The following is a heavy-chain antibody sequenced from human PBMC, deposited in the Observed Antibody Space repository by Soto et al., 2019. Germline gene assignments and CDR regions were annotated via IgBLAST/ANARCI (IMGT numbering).Heavy chain of an antibody. D-gene: IGHD3-22*01. V-gene: IGHV4-30-4*08. Sequence: SETLSLTCTVSGVSISSDDYYWTWIRQPPGKGLEWIGYKHYSGTTFFNPSPKSRLTISLDTSKSQFSLRLTSVSAADTAVYYCARWVQYDTVLEPPAPGGMDIWCQGTTVT. CDR1: GVSISSDDYY. CDR2: KHYSGTT. J-gene: IGHJ6*02. CDR3: ARWVQYDTVLEPPAPGGMDI.